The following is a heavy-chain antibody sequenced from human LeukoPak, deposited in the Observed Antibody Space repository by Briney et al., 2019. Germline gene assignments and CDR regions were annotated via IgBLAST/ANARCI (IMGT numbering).Heavy chain of an antibody. CDR2: ISYDGSNK. J-gene: IGHJ4*02. Sequence: GGSLRLSCAASGFTFSSYGMHWVRQAPGKGLEWVAVISYDGSNKYYADSVKGRFTISRDNSKNTLYLQMNSLRAEDTAVYYCAKSTYGERYFDYWGQGTPVTVSS. V-gene: IGHV3-30*18. CDR1: GFTFSSYG. D-gene: IGHD4-17*01. CDR3: AKSTYGERYFDY.